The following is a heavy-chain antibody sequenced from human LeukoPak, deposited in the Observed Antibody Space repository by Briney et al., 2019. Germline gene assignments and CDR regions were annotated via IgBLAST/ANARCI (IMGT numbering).Heavy chain of an antibody. Sequence: ASVKVSCKASGYPFTGYYIHWVRQAPGQGLEWMGRINSNSGGTNYAQKFQGRVTVTRDTSISTAYMELSRLRSDDTAVYYCARAHAADYYGMDVWGQGTAVTVSS. V-gene: IGHV1-2*06. CDR3: ARAHAADYYGMDV. CDR2: INSNSGGT. J-gene: IGHJ6*02. D-gene: IGHD2-15*01. CDR1: GYPFTGYY.